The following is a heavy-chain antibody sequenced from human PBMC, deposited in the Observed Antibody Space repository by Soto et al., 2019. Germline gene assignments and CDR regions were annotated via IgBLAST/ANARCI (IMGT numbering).Heavy chain of an antibody. J-gene: IGHJ3*02. V-gene: IGHV1-69*02. Sequence: VQLVQSGAEVKKTGSSVKVSCKASGGSFRSYTISCVRQAPGKGLEWMGRIVPMVGRTIYAQKFQGRVAISADTSTTTAYMDLSNLASEDTAMYYCALDSGSDVFDIWGQGTLVTVSS. CDR3: ALDSGSDVFDI. CDR1: GGSFRSYT. CDR2: IVPMVGRT. D-gene: IGHD3-10*01.